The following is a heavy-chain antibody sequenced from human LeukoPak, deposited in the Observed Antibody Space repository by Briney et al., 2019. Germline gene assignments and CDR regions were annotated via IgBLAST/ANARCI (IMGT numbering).Heavy chain of an antibody. D-gene: IGHD3-3*01. CDR1: GYTLTELS. CDR3: ATVAYYDFWSGYSKPANFDY. CDR2: FDPEDGET. J-gene: IGHJ4*02. Sequence: ASVKVSCKVSGYTLTELSMHWVRQAPGKGVEWMGGFDPEDGETIYAQKFQGRVTITEDTSTDTAYMEMRRQRDKGTAVYYCATVAYYDFWSGYSKPANFDYWGQGTLVTVSS. V-gene: IGHV1-24*01.